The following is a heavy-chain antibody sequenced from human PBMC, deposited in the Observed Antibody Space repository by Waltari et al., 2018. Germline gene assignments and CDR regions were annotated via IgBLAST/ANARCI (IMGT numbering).Heavy chain of an antibody. Sequence: EVQLVESGGGLIQPGGSLRLSCAASRFTVSSYYMTWVRQAPGKGLEWVSVIYSGGSTYYADSVKGRFTISRDNSKNTLYLQRNSLRAEDTAVYYCARRSPPRYDILTGYYDYWGQGTLVTVSS. CDR3: ARRSPPRYDILTGYYDY. CDR2: IYSGGST. V-gene: IGHV3-53*01. D-gene: IGHD3-9*01. CDR1: RFTVSSYY. J-gene: IGHJ4*02.